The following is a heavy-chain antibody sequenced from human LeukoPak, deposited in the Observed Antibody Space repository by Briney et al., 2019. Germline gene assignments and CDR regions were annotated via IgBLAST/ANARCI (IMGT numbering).Heavy chain of an antibody. CDR2: INHSGST. V-gene: IGHV4-34*01. Sequence: SETLSLTCAVYGGSFSGYYWSWIRQPPGKGLEWIGEINHSGSTNYNPSLKSRVTISVDTSKNQFSLKLSSVTAADTAVYYSARGLYYHASSGYPGPWYGSTAELAFDYWGQGTLVTVSS. CDR1: GGSFSGYY. J-gene: IGHJ4*02. D-gene: IGHD3-22*01. CDR3: ARGLYYHASSGYPGPWYGSTAELAFDY.